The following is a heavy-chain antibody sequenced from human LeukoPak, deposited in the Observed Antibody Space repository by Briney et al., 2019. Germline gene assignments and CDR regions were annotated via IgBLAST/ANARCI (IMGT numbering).Heavy chain of an antibody. CDR1: GGSISSGSYY. J-gene: IGHJ4*02. Sequence: SETLSLICTVSGGSISSGSYYWSWVRQPTGKGLEWLGRIYNSGSTTYNSSLKSRVTISLDTSKNHFSLRLSSVTAADTAVYYCARDREVGATGYYFDYWGQGTLVTVSS. V-gene: IGHV4-61*02. CDR2: IYNSGST. D-gene: IGHD1-26*01. CDR3: ARDREVGATGYYFDY.